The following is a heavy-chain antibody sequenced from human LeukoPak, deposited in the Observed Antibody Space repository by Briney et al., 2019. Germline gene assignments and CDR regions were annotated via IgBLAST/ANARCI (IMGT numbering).Heavy chain of an antibody. D-gene: IGHD6-13*01. V-gene: IGHV1-8*03. J-gene: IGHJ4*02. CDR2: MNPNSGNT. CDR1: GYTFTSCD. Sequence: ASVKVSCKASGYTFTSCDINWVRQATGQGLEWMGWMNPNSGNTGYAQKFQGRVTITRNTSISTAYMELSSLRSEDTAVYYCARAEGIAAANDYWGQGTLVTVSS. CDR3: ARAEGIAAANDY.